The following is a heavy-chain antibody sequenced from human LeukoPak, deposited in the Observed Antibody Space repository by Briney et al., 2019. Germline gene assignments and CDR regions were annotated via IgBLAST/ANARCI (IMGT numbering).Heavy chain of an antibody. D-gene: IGHD3-3*01. V-gene: IGHV4-61*02. CDR1: GGSISSGSYY. Sequence: PSETLSLTCTVSGGSISSGSYYWSWIRQPAGKGLEWIGRIYTSGSTNYNPSLKSRVTISVDTSKNQFSLKLSSVTAADTAVYYCARGSRSGYDFWSGYTFDYWGQGTLVTVSS. J-gene: IGHJ4*02. CDR3: ARGSRSGYDFWSGYTFDY. CDR2: IYTSGST.